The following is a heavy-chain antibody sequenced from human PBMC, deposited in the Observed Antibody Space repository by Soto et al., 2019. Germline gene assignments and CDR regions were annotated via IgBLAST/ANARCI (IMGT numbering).Heavy chain of an antibody. CDR2: ISYDGSNK. J-gene: IGHJ4*02. V-gene: IGHV3-30*18. CDR1: GFTFSSYG. Sequence: GGSLRLSCAASGFTFSSYGMHWVRQAPGKGLEWVAVISYDGSNKYYADSVKGRFTISRDNSKDTLYLQMNSLRAEDTAVYYCAKDYYDSSGYPDYWGQGTLVTVSS. CDR3: AKDYYDSSGYPDY. D-gene: IGHD3-22*01.